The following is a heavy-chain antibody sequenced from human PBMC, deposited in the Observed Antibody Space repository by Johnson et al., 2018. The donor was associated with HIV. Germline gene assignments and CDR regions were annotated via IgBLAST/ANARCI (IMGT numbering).Heavy chain of an antibody. CDR1: GFTFDDYA. V-gene: IGHV3-9*01. Sequence: VQLVESGGGLVQPGRSLRLSCAASGFTFDDYAMHWVRQAPGKGLEWVSGISWNSGSIGYADSVKGRFTISRDNAKNSLYLQMNSLRAEDTALYYCAKERGQYYYHPEAFDIWGPGTMVTVSS. CDR2: ISWNSGSI. D-gene: IGHD3-10*01. CDR3: AKERGQYYYHPEAFDI. J-gene: IGHJ3*02.